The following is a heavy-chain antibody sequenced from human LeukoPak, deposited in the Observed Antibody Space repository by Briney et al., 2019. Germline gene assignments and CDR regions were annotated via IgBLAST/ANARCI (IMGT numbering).Heavy chain of an antibody. CDR3: ARYAAAAGTFNGFDP. Sequence: ASVKVSCKASVYTFTSYDINWVRPATGRGLAWMGWMNPNSGNTGYAQKFQGRVTMTRNTSISTAYMELSSLRSEDTAVYYCARYAAAAGTFNGFDPWGQGTLVTVSS. J-gene: IGHJ5*02. V-gene: IGHV1-8*01. CDR1: VYTFTSYD. D-gene: IGHD6-13*01. CDR2: MNPNSGNT.